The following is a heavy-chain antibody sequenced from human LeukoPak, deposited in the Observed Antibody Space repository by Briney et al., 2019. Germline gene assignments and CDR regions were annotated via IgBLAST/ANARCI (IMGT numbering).Heavy chain of an antibody. V-gene: IGHV4-59*01. Sequence: SETLSLTRTVSGGSISSYYWSWIRQPPGKGLEWIGYIYYSGSTNYNPSLKSRVTISLDTSKNQFSLKLRSVTAADTAVYYCARGFDSKSTYFDYWGQGTLVTVSS. CDR3: ARGFDSKSTYFDY. CDR1: GGSISSYY. CDR2: IYYSGST. D-gene: IGHD5-12*01. J-gene: IGHJ4*02.